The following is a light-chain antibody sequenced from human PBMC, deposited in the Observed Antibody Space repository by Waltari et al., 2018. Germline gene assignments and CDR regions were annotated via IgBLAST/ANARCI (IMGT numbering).Light chain of an antibody. Sequence: QAALTQPASVSGSPGQSITISCTGTSSDVGNYKLVSWYQQYPGKAPKVIIYDDNRRPSEVSDRFSGSKSGNTASLTISGVQAEDEADYYCCSYAGSYTWVFGGGTKLTVL. CDR1: SSDVGNYKL. CDR2: DDN. CDR3: CSYAGSYTWV. J-gene: IGLJ3*02. V-gene: IGLV2-23*01.